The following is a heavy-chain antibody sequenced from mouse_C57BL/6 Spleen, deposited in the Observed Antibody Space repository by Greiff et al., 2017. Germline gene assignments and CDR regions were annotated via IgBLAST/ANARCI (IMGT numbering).Heavy chain of an antibody. CDR3: ARRDSSGYGFAY. V-gene: IGHV1-82*01. CDR1: GYAFSSSW. D-gene: IGHD3-2*02. J-gene: IGHJ3*01. CDR2: IYPGDGDT. Sequence: VQLQESGPELVKPGASVKISCKASGYAFSSSWMNWVKQRPGKGLEWIGRIYPGDGDTNYNGKFKGKATLTADKSSSTAYMQLSSLTSEDSAVYFCARRDSSGYGFAYGGQGTLVTVSA.